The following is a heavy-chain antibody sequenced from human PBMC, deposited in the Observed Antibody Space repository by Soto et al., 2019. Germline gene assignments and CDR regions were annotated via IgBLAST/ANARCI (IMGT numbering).Heavy chain of an antibody. J-gene: IGHJ2*01. Sequence: QVQLQESGPGLVKPSETLSLTCTVSGGSISGGIYYWGWVRQSPGKGLEWIGYIFHSGSTFYNPSLGSRVTISVDTSKNKFSLRLSSVTAADTAVYYCAREIIPLTTDWYFDLWGRGTLVTVSS. CDR1: GGSISGGIYY. CDR2: IFHSGST. CDR3: AREIIPLTTDWYFDL. D-gene: IGHD4-17*01. V-gene: IGHV4-30-4*01.